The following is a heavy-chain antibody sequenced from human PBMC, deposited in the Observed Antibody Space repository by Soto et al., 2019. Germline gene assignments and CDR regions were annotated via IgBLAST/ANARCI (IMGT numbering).Heavy chain of an antibody. Sequence: GGSLRLSCAASEFTCSTYAMSWVRQAPGKGLEWIGRIKGETDGGTTDYAAPVKGRFTISRDHSKDTLYLHMNSLKTEDTAVYYCTTGLSNGYYNFDYWGQGTPVTVSS. CDR3: TTGLSNGYYNFDY. V-gene: IGHV3-15*01. J-gene: IGHJ4*02. D-gene: IGHD3-22*01. CDR2: IKGETDGGTT. CDR1: EFTCSTYA.